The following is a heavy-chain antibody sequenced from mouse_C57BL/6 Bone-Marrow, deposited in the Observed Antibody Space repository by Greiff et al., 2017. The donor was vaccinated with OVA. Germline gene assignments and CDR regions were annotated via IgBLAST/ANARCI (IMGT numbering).Heavy chain of an antibody. CDR2: IDPSDSYT. V-gene: IGHV1-59*01. J-gene: IGHJ3*01. CDR1: GYTFTSYW. Sequence: VQLQQPGAELVRPGTSVKLSCKASGYTFTSYWMHWVKQRPGQGLEWIGVIDPSDSYTNYNQKFKGKATLTVDTSSSTAYMQLSSLTSEDSAVYYCARAPYDYDGSWFAYWGQGTLVTVS. CDR3: ARAPYDYDGSWFAY. D-gene: IGHD2-4*01.